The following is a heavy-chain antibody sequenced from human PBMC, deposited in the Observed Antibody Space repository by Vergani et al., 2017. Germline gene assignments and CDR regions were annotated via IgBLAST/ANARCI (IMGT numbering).Heavy chain of an antibody. CDR3: ARGRIAAAGLDY. Sequence: QVQLQESGPGLVKPSETLSLTCTVSGGSISSYYWSWIRQPPGKGLEWIGYIYYSGSTNYNPSLKSRVTISVDTSKNQFSLKLSSVTAADTAVYYCARGRIAAAGLDYWGQGTLVTVSS. J-gene: IGHJ4*02. CDR1: GGSISSYY. V-gene: IGHV4-59*01. CDR2: IYYSGST. D-gene: IGHD6-13*01.